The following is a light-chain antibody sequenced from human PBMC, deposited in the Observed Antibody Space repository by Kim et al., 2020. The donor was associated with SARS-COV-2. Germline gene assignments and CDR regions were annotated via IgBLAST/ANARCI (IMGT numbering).Light chain of an antibody. CDR2: QDS. CDR1: KLGDKY. Sequence: SYELTQPPSVSVSPGQTASITCSGDKLGDKYACWYQQKPGQSPVLVIYQDSKRPSGIPERFSGSNSGNTATLTISGTQAMDEADYYCQAWDSSCVVFGGGTQLTLL. V-gene: IGLV3-1*01. CDR3: QAWDSSCVV. J-gene: IGLJ2*01.